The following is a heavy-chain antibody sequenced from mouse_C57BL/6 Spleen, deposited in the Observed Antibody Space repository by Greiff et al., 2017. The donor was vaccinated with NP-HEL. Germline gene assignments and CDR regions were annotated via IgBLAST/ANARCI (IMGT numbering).Heavy chain of an antibody. V-gene: IGHV1-55*01. J-gene: IGHJ1*03. D-gene: IGHD1-1*01. CDR3: ARGIITTVVAPYFDV. CDR1: GYTFTSYW. CDR2: IYPGSGST. Sequence: QVQLQQPGAELVKPGASVKMSCKASGYTFTSYWITWVKQRPGQGLEWIGDIYPGSGSTNYNEKFKSKATLTVDTSSSTAYMQRSSLTSEDSAVYYCARGIITTVVAPYFDVWGTGTTVTVSS.